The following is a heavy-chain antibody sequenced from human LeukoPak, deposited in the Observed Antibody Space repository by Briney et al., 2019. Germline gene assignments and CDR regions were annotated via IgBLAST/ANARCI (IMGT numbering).Heavy chain of an antibody. J-gene: IGHJ4*02. CDR1: GGTFSSYA. Sequence: SVKVSCKASGGTFSSYAISWVRQAPGQGHEWMGGIIPIFGTANYAQKFQGRVTITADESTSTAYMELSSLRSEDTAVYYCARVPGPTAMGHFDYWGQGTLVTVSS. D-gene: IGHD5-18*01. V-gene: IGHV1-69*13. CDR3: ARVPGPTAMGHFDY. CDR2: IIPIFGTA.